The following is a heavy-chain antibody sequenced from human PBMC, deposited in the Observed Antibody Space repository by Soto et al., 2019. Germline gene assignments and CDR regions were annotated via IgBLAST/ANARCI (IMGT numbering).Heavy chain of an antibody. CDR3: ARHRYSYGVYYFDY. V-gene: IGHV4-59*08. CDR1: GGSISNYY. J-gene: IGHJ4*02. D-gene: IGHD5-18*01. CDR2: IYYSGST. Sequence: SETLSLTCIVSGGSISNYYWRWIRQPPGKGLEWIGYIYYSGSTNYNPSLTSRVTISVDTSKNQFSLKLSSVTAADTAVYYCARHRYSYGVYYFDYWGQGTLVTVS.